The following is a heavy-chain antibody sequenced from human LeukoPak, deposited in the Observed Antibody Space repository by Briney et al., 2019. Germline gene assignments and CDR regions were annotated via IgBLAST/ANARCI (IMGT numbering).Heavy chain of an antibody. V-gene: IGHV5-51*01. J-gene: IGHJ4*02. CDR3: ARASRDGYNQNFDY. Sequence: GESLTISCKAYGXSFFSNYWIAWVRQMPGKGLEWMGILYPGDSDSGYSPSFQGQVTISADRSISTAYLHWSSLKVSDTAMYYCARASRDGYNQNFDYWGQGTLVTVSS. CDR1: GXSFFSNYW. D-gene: IGHD5-24*01. CDR2: LYPGDSDS.